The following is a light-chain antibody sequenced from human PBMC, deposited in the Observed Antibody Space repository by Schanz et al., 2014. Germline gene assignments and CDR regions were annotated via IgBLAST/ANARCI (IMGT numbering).Light chain of an antibody. CDR3: QQYGSSPWT. V-gene: IGKV3-20*01. J-gene: IGKJ1*01. Sequence: EIVLTQSPGTLSLSPGERAALSCRTSQSVRTNYLAWYQQKAGQAPRVLIYGASSRATGIPGRFSGSGSGTDFTLTISRLEPEDFAVYSCQQYGSSPWTFGQGTKVEIK. CDR2: GAS. CDR1: QSVRTNY.